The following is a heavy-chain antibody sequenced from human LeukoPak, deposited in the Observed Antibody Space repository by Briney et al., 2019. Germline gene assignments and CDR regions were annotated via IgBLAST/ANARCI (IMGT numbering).Heavy chain of an antibody. CDR1: GGSISSGSHH. Sequence: SETLSLTCTVSGGSISSGSHHWSWIRQPAGKGLEWIGRIYSSVSTNYNPSFKSRVTILVDTSTNKFSLELTSVTAADTAVYYCARDLAGYVDVWGRGTLVTVSS. J-gene: IGHJ2*01. CDR3: ARDLAGYVDV. V-gene: IGHV4-61*02. CDR2: IYSSVST.